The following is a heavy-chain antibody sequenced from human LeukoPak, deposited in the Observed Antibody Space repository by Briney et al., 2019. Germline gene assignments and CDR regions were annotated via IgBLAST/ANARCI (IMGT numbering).Heavy chain of an antibody. J-gene: IGHJ1*01. CDR1: GYSISSGYW. Sequence: SETLSLTCTVSGYSISSGYWWGWIRPPPGKGLEWIGSIYHSGSTYHNPSLKSRVSISVDTSKNQFSLKLSSVTAADTAVYYCARVKSGYYMSEYFQYWGQGTLVTVSS. V-gene: IGHV4-38-2*02. D-gene: IGHD3-3*01. CDR3: ARVKSGYYMSEYFQY. CDR2: IYHSGST.